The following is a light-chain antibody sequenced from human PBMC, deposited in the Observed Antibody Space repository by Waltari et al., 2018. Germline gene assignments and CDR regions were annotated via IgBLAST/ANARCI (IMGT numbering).Light chain of an antibody. J-gene: IGKJ1*01. CDR3: QQYKSPPWT. Sequence: DIQMTQSPSTLSASVGDRVTITCRASQSINSWLAWYQEKTGKAPKLLIYKSSTLESGVPSRFSGSGSGTEFTLTISSLQPDYFATYYCQQYKSPPWTFGQGTKVEI. V-gene: IGKV1-5*03. CDR2: KSS. CDR1: QSINSW.